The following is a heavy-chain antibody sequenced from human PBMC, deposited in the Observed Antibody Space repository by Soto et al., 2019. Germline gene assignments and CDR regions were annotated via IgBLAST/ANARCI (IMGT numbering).Heavy chain of an antibody. J-gene: IGHJ5*02. CDR2: ITPMFGTA. V-gene: IGHV1-69*01. CDR1: GGTFSSYT. CDR3: ARHVYTAGDL. Sequence: QVQLVQSGAEVKQPGSSVKVSCKASGGTFSSYTINWVRQAPGQGLEWMGGITPMFGTANYAQKFQDRVTITADESPSTAYAEPSSLRRDDTGVYYCARHVYTAGDLWGQGTLVTVSS. D-gene: IGHD2-2*02.